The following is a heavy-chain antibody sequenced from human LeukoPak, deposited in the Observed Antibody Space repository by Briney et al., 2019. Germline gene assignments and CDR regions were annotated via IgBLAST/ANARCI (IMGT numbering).Heavy chain of an antibody. J-gene: IGHJ5*02. V-gene: IGHV1-69*05. Sequence: ASVKVSCKASGYTFTSYGISWVRQAPGQGLEWMGRIIPIFGTANYAQKFQGRVTITTDESTSTAYMELSSLRSEDTAVYYCARQVYGDYGPSWFDPWGQGTLVTVSS. CDR3: ARQVYGDYGPSWFDP. CDR2: IIPIFGTA. CDR1: GYTFTSYG. D-gene: IGHD4-17*01.